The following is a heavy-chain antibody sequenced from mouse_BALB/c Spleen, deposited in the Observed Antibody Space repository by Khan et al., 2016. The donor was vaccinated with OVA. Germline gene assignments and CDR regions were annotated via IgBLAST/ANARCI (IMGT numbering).Heavy chain of an antibody. J-gene: IGHJ3*01. CDR3: ARAGRWFDY. D-gene: IGHD3-3*01. V-gene: IGHV3-6*02. CDR2: ISYGGTF. CDR1: GYSFTSGYY. Sequence: EVQLQESGPGLVKPPQSLSLTCSVTGYSFTSGYYWNWIRPFPGNKLEWMGYISYGGTFNYNPSLKNRISINRDTSKNQFFLQLNSVTTEDTDTYYCARAGRWFDYWGQGTLVTVSA.